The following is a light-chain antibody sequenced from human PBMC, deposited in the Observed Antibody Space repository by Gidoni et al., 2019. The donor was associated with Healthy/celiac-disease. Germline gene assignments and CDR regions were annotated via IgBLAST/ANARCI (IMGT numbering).Light chain of an antibody. J-gene: IGKJ4*01. Sequence: EIVLTQSQATLSLSPGERATLSCRASQSVSSYLAWYQPKPGQAPRLLIYDASNRATGIPARFSGSGSGTDFTLTISSLEPEDFAVYYCQQRSNWPPALTFGGGTKVEIK. CDR3: QQRSNWPPALT. V-gene: IGKV3-11*01. CDR1: QSVSSY. CDR2: DAS.